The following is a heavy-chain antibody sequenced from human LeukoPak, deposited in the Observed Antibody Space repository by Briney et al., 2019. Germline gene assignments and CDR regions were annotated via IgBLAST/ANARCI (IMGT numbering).Heavy chain of an antibody. CDR1: GYTFTSYG. Sequence: GASVKVSCKASGYTFTSYGISWVRLAPGQGLEGMGWISAYNGNTNYAQKLQGRVTMTTDTSTSTDYMELRSLRSDDTAVYYCARDRASRGELLLDYFDYWGQGTLVTVSS. V-gene: IGHV1-18*01. D-gene: IGHD2-15*01. CDR3: ARDRASRGELLLDYFDY. CDR2: ISAYNGNT. J-gene: IGHJ4*02.